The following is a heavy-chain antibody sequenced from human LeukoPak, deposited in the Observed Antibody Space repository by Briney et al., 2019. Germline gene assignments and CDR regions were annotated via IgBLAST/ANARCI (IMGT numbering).Heavy chain of an antibody. J-gene: IGHJ5*02. CDR1: GFTFSSFD. CDR2: IGSSGGTK. Sequence: PGGSLRLSCAASGFTFSSFDMTGVRQAPGKGVQWVSYIGSSGGTKYYADSVKGRFTISRDNAKNSLDLQMNSLRAEDTAVYHCARRAPITIFGVLITYNWFDPWGQGTLVTVSS. CDR3: ARRAPITIFGVLITYNWFDP. D-gene: IGHD3-3*01. V-gene: IGHV3-48*03.